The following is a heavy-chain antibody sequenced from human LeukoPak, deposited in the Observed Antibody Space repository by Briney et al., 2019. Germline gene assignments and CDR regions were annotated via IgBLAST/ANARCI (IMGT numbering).Heavy chain of an antibody. D-gene: IGHD2-15*01. Sequence: ASVKVSCKTSGYTFTSYAISWVRQAPGQGLEWMGWISAYNANTNYAQKLQGRVTMSTDTSTGTAYMELTHLRSDDTAYYYCARGVQVVLAATHFDFWGQGTLVTVSS. CDR2: ISAYNANT. CDR1: GYTFTSYA. V-gene: IGHV1-18*01. J-gene: IGHJ4*02. CDR3: ARGVQVVLAATHFDF.